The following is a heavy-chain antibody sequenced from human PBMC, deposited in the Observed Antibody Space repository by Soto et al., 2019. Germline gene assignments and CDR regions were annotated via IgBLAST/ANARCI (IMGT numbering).Heavy chain of an antibody. CDR2: IYYSGST. J-gene: IGHJ6*02. D-gene: IGHD1-20*01. CDR3: ARFRSAITGTNYYYYYYGMDV. Sequence: SETLSLTCTVSGGSISSSSYYWGWIRQPPGKGLEWIGSIYYSGSTYYNPSLKSRVTISVDTSKNQFSLKLSSVTAADTAVYYCARFRSAITGTNYYYYYYGMDVWGQGTTVTVPS. V-gene: IGHV4-39*01. CDR1: GGSISSSSYY.